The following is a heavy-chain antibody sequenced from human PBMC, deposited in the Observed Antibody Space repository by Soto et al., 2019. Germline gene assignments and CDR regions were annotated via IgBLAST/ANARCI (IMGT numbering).Heavy chain of an antibody. CDR3: AKDGGSGSYYQPYDAFDI. D-gene: IGHD3-10*01. V-gene: IGHV3-23*01. J-gene: IGHJ3*02. CDR1: GFTFSSYA. CDR2: ISGSGGST. Sequence: GGSLRLSCAASGFTFSSYAMSWVRQAPGKGLEWVSAISGSGGSTYYADSVKGRFTISRDNSKNTLYLQMNSPRAEDTAVYYCAKDGGSGSYYQPYDAFDIWGQGTMVTVSS.